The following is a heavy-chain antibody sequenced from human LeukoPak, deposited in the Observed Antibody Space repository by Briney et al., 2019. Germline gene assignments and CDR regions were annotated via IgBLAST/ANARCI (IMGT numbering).Heavy chain of an antibody. V-gene: IGHV3-30*18. CDR1: GFTFSSYG. CDR2: ISYDGSNK. CDR3: AKGPEDYYDSSGSREYFQH. J-gene: IGHJ1*01. D-gene: IGHD3-22*01. Sequence: GGSLRLSCAASGFTFSSYGMHWVRQAPGKGLEWVAVISYDGSNKYYADSVKGRFTISRDNSKNTLYLQMNSLRAEDTAVYYCAKGPEDYYDSSGSREYFQHWGQGTLVTVSS.